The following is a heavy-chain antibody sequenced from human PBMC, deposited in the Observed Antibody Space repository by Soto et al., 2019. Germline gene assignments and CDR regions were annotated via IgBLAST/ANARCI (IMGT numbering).Heavy chain of an antibody. Sequence: SETLSLTCTVSGGSISSSDWWSWVRLSPGKGLEWLGQIYHSGSTNYNPPLRSRVTISVDKSKNQFSLKLGSVTAADTAVYYCARATVTYYYFDYWGQGTLVTVSS. CDR3: ARATVTYYYFDY. V-gene: IGHV4-4*02. J-gene: IGHJ4*02. CDR2: IYHSGST. D-gene: IGHD4-17*01. CDR1: GGSISSSDW.